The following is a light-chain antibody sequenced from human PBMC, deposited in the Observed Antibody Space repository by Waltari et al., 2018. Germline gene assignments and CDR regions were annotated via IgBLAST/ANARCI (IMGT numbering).Light chain of an antibody. Sequence: DIVMTQSPATLSLSPGESATLSCRASQSVRSTFAWFQQKPGQPPRLLIYGTSTRATGIPARFSGSWSGTEFSLTISSLQPEDFATYYCQQYDHWPWTFGQGTRVEAK. CDR2: GTS. CDR1: QSVRST. J-gene: IGKJ1*01. CDR3: QQYDHWPWT. V-gene: IGKV3D-15*01.